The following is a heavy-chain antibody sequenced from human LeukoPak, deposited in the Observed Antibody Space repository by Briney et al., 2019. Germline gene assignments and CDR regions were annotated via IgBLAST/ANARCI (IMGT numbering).Heavy chain of an antibody. CDR1: GVTFSDYY. J-gene: IGHJ4*02. V-gene: IGHV3-11*04. CDR2: ISSSGSTI. Sequence: GGTLSLSCVASGVTFSDYYWSWIRQAPGKGLEWVSYISSSGSTIYYADSVKGRFTISRDNAKNSLYLQMNSLRAEDTAVYYCARDGWRYFFDYWGQGSLVTVSS. D-gene: IGHD1-14*01. CDR3: ARDGWRYFFDY.